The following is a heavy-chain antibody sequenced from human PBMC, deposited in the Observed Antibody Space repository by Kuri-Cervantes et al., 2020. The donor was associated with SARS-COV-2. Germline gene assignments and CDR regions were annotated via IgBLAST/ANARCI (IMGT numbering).Heavy chain of an antibody. CDR2: IKGGSGTT. CDR1: GFTFSNYA. D-gene: IGHD3-16*01. CDR3: ARDLGVAPDF. Sequence: GESLKISCAASGFTFSNYAMNWVRQAPGKGLEWVSCIKGGSGTTYYAASVKGRFTVSRDNAKNTLYLLMSSLRVEDTAMYYCARDLGVAPDFWGQGTQVPSPQ. V-gene: IGHV3-23*01. J-gene: IGHJ4*02.